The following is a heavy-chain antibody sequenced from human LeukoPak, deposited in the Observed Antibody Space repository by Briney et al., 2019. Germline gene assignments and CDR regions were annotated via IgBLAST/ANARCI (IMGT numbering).Heavy chain of an antibody. V-gene: IGHV3-73*01. Sequence: PGGSLRLSCAACGFLFRGSAMHWVRQASGKGLEWVGRIRSKANSYATAYAASVKGRCTISRDESKNTAYLQMNSPKTEDTAVYYCTRRAKDDSSGYYSTWGQGTLVTVSS. CDR2: IRSKANSYAT. J-gene: IGHJ5*02. CDR3: TRRAKDDSSGYYST. D-gene: IGHD3-22*01. CDR1: GFLFRGSA.